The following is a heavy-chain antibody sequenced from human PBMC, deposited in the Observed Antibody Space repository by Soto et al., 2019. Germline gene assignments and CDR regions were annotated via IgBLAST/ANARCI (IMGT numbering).Heavy chain of an antibody. J-gene: IGHJ4*02. D-gene: IGHD3-22*01. CDR1: GFTFNSYW. V-gene: IGHV3-30-3*01. Sequence: GGSLRLSCAASGFTFNSYWMSWVRQAPGKGLEWVALISYDGSDKDYADSVKGRFTISRDNSRNTLFLQMNSLRAEDTAVYYCARDYYKYYDSSGYYRSPAYWGQGTLVTVSS. CDR2: ISYDGSDK. CDR3: ARDYYKYYDSSGYYRSPAY.